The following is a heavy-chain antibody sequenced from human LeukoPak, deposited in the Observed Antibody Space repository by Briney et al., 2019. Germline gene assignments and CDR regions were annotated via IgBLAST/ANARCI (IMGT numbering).Heavy chain of an antibody. V-gene: IGHV1-46*01. CDR3: AREVGDGYNYGYYFDY. J-gene: IGHJ4*02. CDR1: GYTFTSYY. CDR2: INPSGGST. D-gene: IGHD5-24*01. Sequence: GASVKVSCKASGYTFTSYYMHWVRQAPGQGLGWMGIINPSGGSTSYAQKFQGRVTMTRDTSTSTVYMELSSLRSEDTAVYYCAREVGDGYNYGYYFDYWGQGTLVTVSS.